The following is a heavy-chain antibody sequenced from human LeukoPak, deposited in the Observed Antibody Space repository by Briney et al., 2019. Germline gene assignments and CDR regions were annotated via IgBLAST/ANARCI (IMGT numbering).Heavy chain of an antibody. CDR2: INHSGST. CDR3: ARFYDKYGYYYFDY. V-gene: IGHV4-34*01. Sequence: SETLSLTCAVYGGSFSGYYWSWIRQPPGKGLEWIGEINHSGSTNYNPSLKSRVTISVDTSKSQFSLKLSSVTAADTAVYYCARFYDKYGYYYFDYWGQGTLVTVPS. D-gene: IGHD5-24*01. J-gene: IGHJ4*02. CDR1: GGSFSGYY.